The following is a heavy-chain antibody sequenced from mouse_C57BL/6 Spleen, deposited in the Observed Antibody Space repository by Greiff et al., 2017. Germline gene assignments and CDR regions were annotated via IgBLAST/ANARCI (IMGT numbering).Heavy chain of an antibody. CDR3: ARIGSLYYIDY. J-gene: IGHJ2*01. V-gene: IGHV1-61*01. Sequence: QVQLQQPGAELVRPGSSVKLSCKASGYTFTSYWMDWVKQRPGQGLEWIGKIYPSDSETHYNQKFKDKATLTVDKSSSTAYMQLSSLTSEDSAVYYCARIGSLYYIDYWGQGTTLTVSS. D-gene: IGHD1-2*01. CDR2: IYPSDSET. CDR1: GYTFTSYW.